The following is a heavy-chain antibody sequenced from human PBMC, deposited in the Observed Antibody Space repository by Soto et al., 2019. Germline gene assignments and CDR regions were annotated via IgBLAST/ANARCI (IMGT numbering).Heavy chain of an antibody. CDR1: GVSISGDY. CDR2: IQYSGST. J-gene: IGHJ3*02. D-gene: IGHD6-13*01. V-gene: IGHV4-59*01. Sequence: PETLSLGSTVSGVSISGDYWRLIRQPPGKGRGWIGYIQYSGSTNYNPSLKGRVTISVDTSKNQCSLNLSSVTAACTAVYYCARGTDSSSWFDAFDIWGQGTMVT. CDR3: ARGTDSSSWFDAFDI.